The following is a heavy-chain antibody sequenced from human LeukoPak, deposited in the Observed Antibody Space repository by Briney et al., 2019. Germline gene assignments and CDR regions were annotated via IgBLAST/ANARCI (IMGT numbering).Heavy chain of an antibody. D-gene: IGHD3-10*01. Sequence: GRSLRLSCAAAGFTFSNYGMHWVRQAPGKGMEWVALLVYDGFYKYYADSVKGRFTTSRDDSPNTVYLHLSSLRAEDTAVYYCAKDLIARVRGSPMDVWGQGTRVIVSS. CDR1: GFTFSNYG. CDR2: LVYDGFYK. CDR3: AKDLIARVRGSPMDV. J-gene: IGHJ6*02. V-gene: IGHV3-30*18.